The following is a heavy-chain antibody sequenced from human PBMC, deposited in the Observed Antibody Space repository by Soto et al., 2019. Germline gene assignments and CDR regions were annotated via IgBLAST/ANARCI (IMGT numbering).Heavy chain of an antibody. CDR3: AKAMDYGDYFPTDC. CDR2: ISYDGSNK. V-gene: IGHV3-30*18. CDR1: GFTFSSYA. Sequence: QVQLVESGGGVVQPGRSLRLSCAASGFTFSSYAMHWVRQAPGKGLEWVALISYDGSNKYYADSVKGRFTISRDNSNNTLYLQMNSLRAGDTAVYYCAKAMDYGDYFPTDCWGQGTLVTVSS. J-gene: IGHJ4*02. D-gene: IGHD4-17*01.